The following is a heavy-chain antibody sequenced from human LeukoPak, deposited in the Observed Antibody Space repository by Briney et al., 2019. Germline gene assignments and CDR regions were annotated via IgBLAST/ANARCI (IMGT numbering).Heavy chain of an antibody. Sequence: GGSLRLSCAASGFTFSSYAMSWVRQAPGKGLEWVSAVSYSGGSTYYADSVKGRFTISRDNSKNTLYLQMNNLRVDDTAIYYCAREVEWELPDYWGQGTLVTVSS. CDR3: AREVEWELPDY. CDR1: GFTFSSYA. J-gene: IGHJ4*02. D-gene: IGHD1-26*01. CDR2: VSYSGGST. V-gene: IGHV3-23*01.